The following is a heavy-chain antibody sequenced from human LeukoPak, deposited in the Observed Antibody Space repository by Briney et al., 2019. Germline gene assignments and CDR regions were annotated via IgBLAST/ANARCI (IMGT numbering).Heavy chain of an antibody. Sequence: SETLSLTCTVSGGSISSSSYYWGWIRQPPGKGLEWIGSIYYSGSTYYNPSLKSRVTISVDTSKNQFSLKLSSVTAADTAVYYCARVISGRYGPDYWGQGTLVTVSS. J-gene: IGHJ4*02. CDR2: IYYSGST. CDR3: ARVISGRYGPDY. V-gene: IGHV4-39*07. D-gene: IGHD5-18*01. CDR1: GGSISSSSYY.